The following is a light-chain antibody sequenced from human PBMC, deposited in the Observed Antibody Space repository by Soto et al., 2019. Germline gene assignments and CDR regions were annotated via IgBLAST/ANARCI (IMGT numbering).Light chain of an antibody. CDR1: QDINKN. Sequence: DIQMTQSPSSLSASVGDRVAITCQASQDINKNLIWXXXXXXXXXXXXTXDTXXWETGVPSRFSGSGSGTGFTFTISSLQPEDFATYYCQQYESLPLTFGQGTRLEIK. CDR3: QQYESLPLT. J-gene: IGKJ5*01. V-gene: IGKV1-33*01. CDR2: DTX.